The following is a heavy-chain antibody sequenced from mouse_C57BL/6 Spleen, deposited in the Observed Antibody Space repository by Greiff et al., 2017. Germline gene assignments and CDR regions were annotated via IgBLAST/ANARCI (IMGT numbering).Heavy chain of an antibody. D-gene: IGHD2-5*01. CDR1: GYAFSSYW. V-gene: IGHV1-80*01. CDR2: IYPGDGDT. J-gene: IGHJ4*01. CDR3: ARGDSNYAMDY. Sequence: QVQLKQSGAELVKPGASVKISCKASGYAFSSYWMNWVKQRPGKGLEWIGQIYPGDGDTNYNGKFKGKATLTADESSSTAYMQLRSLTSEDSAVYFCARGDSNYAMDYWGQGTSVTVSS.